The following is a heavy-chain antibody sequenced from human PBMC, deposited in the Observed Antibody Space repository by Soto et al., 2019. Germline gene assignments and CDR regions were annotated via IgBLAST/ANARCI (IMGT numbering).Heavy chain of an antibody. J-gene: IGHJ4*02. CDR1: GFTFSPFW. CDR3: ARGSNHFDY. D-gene: IGHD4-4*01. V-gene: IGHV3-74*01. CDR2: INSDGNST. Sequence: EVQLVESGGGLVQPGGSLRLSCAASGFTFSPFWMHWVRQVPGKGPVWVSRINSDGNSTSYADSVKGRFTISRDNSKNTLYLQMNSLRAEDTAVYYCARGSNHFDYWGQGTLVTVSS.